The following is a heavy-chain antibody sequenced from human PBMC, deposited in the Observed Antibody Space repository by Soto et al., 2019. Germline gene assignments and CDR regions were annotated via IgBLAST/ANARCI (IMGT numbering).Heavy chain of an antibody. D-gene: IGHD1-26*01. J-gene: IGHJ1*01. CDR1: GGSVSSGSYY. Sequence: PSETLSLTCTVSGGSVSSGSYYWSWIRQPPGKGLEWIGYIYYSGSTNYNPSLKSRVTISVDTSKNQFSLKLSSVTAADTAVYYCARDLRGSYPHWGQGTLVTV. CDR3: ARDLRGSYPH. CDR2: IYYSGST. V-gene: IGHV4-61*01.